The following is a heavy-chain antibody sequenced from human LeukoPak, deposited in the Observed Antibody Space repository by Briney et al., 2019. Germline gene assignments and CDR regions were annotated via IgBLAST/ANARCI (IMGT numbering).Heavy chain of an antibody. CDR3: ARVPYSGGFDP. J-gene: IGHJ5*02. CDR1: GFTFGDYW. D-gene: IGHD1-26*01. Sequence: GGSLRLSCAASGFTFGDYWMTWVRQAPGKGLEWVANIKQDGSEKYYVDSVKGRFTISRDNAKNSLYLQMNSLRAEDTAVYYCARVPYSGGFDPWGQGTLVTVSS. V-gene: IGHV3-7*01. CDR2: IKQDGSEK.